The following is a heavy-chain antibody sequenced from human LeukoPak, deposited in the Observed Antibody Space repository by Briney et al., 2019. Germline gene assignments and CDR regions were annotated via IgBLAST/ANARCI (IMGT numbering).Heavy chain of an antibody. Sequence: ASVKLSCKASGYTFTSYGISWVRQAPGQGLEWMGWISAYNGNTNYAQKLQGRVTMTTDTSTSTAYMELRSLRSDATAVYYCARGRDTYHDILTGYYFALDAFDIWGQGTMVTVSS. J-gene: IGHJ3*02. V-gene: IGHV1-18*01. CDR2: ISAYNGNT. CDR1: GYTFTSYG. CDR3: ARGRDTYHDILTGYYFALDAFDI. D-gene: IGHD3-9*01.